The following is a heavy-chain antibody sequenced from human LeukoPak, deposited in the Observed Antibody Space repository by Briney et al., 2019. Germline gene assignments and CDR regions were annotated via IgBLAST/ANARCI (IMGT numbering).Heavy chain of an antibody. Sequence: PGGSLRLSCAASGFTFSSYNMHWVRQAPGKGLEWVAIISYDGSNTYYADSVKGRFTISRDNSKDTLYLQMNSLRAEDTAVYYCAKGAPYYYDSSSYYYYGMDVWGQGTTVTVSS. CDR3: AKGAPYYYDSSSYYYYGMDV. CDR2: ISYDGSNT. CDR1: GFTFSSYN. J-gene: IGHJ6*02. D-gene: IGHD3-22*01. V-gene: IGHV3-30*18.